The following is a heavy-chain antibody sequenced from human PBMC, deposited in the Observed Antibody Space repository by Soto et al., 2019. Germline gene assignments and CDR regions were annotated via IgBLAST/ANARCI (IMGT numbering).Heavy chain of an antibody. CDR3: ASPVVVPAKTAFDY. V-gene: IGHV3-30*03. CDR2: ISYDGSNK. CDR1: GFTFSSYG. J-gene: IGHJ4*02. D-gene: IGHD2-2*01. Sequence: PGGSLRLSCAASGFTFSSYGMHWVRQAPGKGLEWVAVISYDGSNKYYADSVKGRFTISRDNSKNTLYLQMNSLRAEDTAVYYCASPVVVPAKTAFDYWGQGTLVTVSS.